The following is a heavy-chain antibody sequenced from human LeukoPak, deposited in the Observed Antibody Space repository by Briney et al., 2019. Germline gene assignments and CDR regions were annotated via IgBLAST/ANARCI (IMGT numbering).Heavy chain of an antibody. CDR2: ISGSGGST. Sequence: GGSLRLSCAASGFTFSSYAMSWVRQAPGKGLEWVSAISGSGGSTYYADSVKGRFTISRDNSKNTLYLQMNSLRAEDTAVYYCAKVRYDSSGYQSPYFDYWGQGTLVTVSS. CDR3: AKVRYDSSGYQSPYFDY. J-gene: IGHJ4*02. D-gene: IGHD3-22*01. CDR1: GFTFSSYA. V-gene: IGHV3-23*01.